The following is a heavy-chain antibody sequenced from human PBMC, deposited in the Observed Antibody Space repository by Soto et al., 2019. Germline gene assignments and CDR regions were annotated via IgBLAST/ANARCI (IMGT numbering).Heavy chain of an antibody. V-gene: IGHV5-10-1*01. D-gene: IGHD2-2*01. Sequence: PGESLKISCKSSGYSFTSYWISWVRQMPGKGLEWMGRIDPSDSYTNYSPSFQGHATISADKSISTAYLQWSSLKASDTAMYYCARHSNQLLGFDYWGQGTLVTVSS. CDR3: ARHSNQLLGFDY. CDR1: GYSFTSYW. J-gene: IGHJ4*02. CDR2: IDPSDSYT.